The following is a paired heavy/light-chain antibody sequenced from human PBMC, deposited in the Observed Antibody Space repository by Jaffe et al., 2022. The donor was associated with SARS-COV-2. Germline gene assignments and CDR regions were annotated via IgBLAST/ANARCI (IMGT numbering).Heavy chain of an antibody. J-gene: IGHJ5*02. D-gene: IGHD6-13*01. Sequence: QVQLQQWGAGLLKPSETLSLTCAVYGGSFSGYYWNWIRQTPGKGLEWIGQINHSGATNYNPSLKSRFTISVDTSKNQFSLRLSSVTAADTAVYYCARGEYTSSFYGVHNWFDPWGQGTLVTVSS. CDR1: GGSFSGYY. V-gene: IGHV4-34*01. CDR2: INHSGAT. CDR3: ARGEYTSSFYGVHNWFDP.
Light chain of an antibody. CDR1: SSDVGGYNY. V-gene: IGLV2-11*01. CDR3: CSYAGSFTPLFV. CDR2: DVS. Sequence: QSALTQPRSVSGSPGQSVTISCTGASSDVGGYNYVSWYQQHPGKAPKLMISDVSKRPSGVPDRFSGSKSGNTASLTIAGLQAEDEADYYCCSYAGSFTPLFVFGTGTKVTVL. J-gene: IGLJ1*01.